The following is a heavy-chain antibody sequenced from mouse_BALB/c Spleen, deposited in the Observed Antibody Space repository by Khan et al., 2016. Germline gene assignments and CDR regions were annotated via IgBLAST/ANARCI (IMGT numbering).Heavy chain of an antibody. D-gene: IGHD2-1*01. Sequence: EVQLQESGPELVKPGASVKISCKASGYTFTDYNIHWVKQSHGKSLEWIGYIYPYNGGTGYNQKFKSKATLTVDNSSSTAYMDLRSLTSEDSAVXYCAKNYGNYVSFAYWGLGTLVTVSA. CDR1: GYTFTDYN. V-gene: IGHV1S29*02. CDR3: AKNYGNYVSFAY. CDR2: IYPYNGGT. J-gene: IGHJ3*01.